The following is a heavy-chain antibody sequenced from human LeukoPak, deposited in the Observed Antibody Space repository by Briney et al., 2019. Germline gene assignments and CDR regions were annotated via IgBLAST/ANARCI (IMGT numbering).Heavy chain of an antibody. CDR3: ARHYGAGADYYYYYYYMDV. CDR1: GGSISSHY. CDR2: ISASGDS. V-gene: IGHV4-4*07. D-gene: IGHD3-10*01. J-gene: IGHJ6*03. Sequence: PSETLSLTCSVSGGSISSHYWSWIRQPAGKGLEWIGRISASGDSNYNPSLKSRVTISVDTSKNQFSLKLSSVTAADTAVYYCARHYGAGADYYYYYYYMDVWGKGTTVTISS.